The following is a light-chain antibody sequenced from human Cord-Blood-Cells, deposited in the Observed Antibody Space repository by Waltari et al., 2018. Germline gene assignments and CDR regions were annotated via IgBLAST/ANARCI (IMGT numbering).Light chain of an antibody. Sequence: DIQMTQSPSTLSASVGHRVTITCRASQSISSWLAWYQQKPGKAPKLLIYDASSLESRVPSRFSGSGSGTEFTLTISSLQPDDFATYYCQQYNSYSRTFGQGTKVEIK. CDR1: QSISSW. V-gene: IGKV1-5*01. CDR2: DAS. J-gene: IGKJ1*01. CDR3: QQYNSYSRT.